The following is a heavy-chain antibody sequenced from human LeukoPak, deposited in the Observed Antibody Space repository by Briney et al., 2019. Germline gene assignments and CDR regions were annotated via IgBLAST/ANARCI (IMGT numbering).Heavy chain of an antibody. Sequence: GGSLRLSCAASGFTFSSYEMNWVRQAPGKGLEWVSSISSTIYYADSMKGRFTISRDNAKNSLYLQMSSLRAEDTGVYYCASGSGSYSTDYFDYWGQGTLVTVSS. CDR2: ISSTI. D-gene: IGHD1-26*01. CDR1: GFTFSSYE. J-gene: IGHJ4*02. V-gene: IGHV3-48*03. CDR3: ASGSGSYSTDYFDY.